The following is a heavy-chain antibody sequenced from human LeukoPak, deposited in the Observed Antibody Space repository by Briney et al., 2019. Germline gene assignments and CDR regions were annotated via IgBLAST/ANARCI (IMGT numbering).Heavy chain of an antibody. V-gene: IGHV1-2*06. CDR2: INPNSGGT. D-gene: IGHD5/OR15-5a*01. Sequence: ASVKVSCKASGYTFTGYYIHWVRQAPGQGLEWMGRINPNSGGTNYAQKFQGRVTMTRDTSISTAYMELSRLRSDDTAVYYCARVFSVWYLDYWGQGTLVTVSS. CDR3: ARVFSVWYLDY. J-gene: IGHJ4*02. CDR1: GYTFTGYY.